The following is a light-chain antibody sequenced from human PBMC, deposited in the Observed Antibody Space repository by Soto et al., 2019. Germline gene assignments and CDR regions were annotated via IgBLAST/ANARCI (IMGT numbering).Light chain of an antibody. Sequence: QSALTQPPSASGSPGQSVTISCTGTSSDVGGYNYVSWYQRHPDRAPKLMIYEVTKRPSGVPDRFSGSKSGNTASLTVSELQAEDEADYYCASYAGSDNFVVFGGGTKLTV. CDR2: EVT. V-gene: IGLV2-8*01. J-gene: IGLJ2*01. CDR1: SSDVGGYNY. CDR3: ASYAGSDNFVV.